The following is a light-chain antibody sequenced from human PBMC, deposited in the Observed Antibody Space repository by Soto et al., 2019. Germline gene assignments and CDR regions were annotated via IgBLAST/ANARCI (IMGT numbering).Light chain of an antibody. CDR1: SSDVGGYNH. V-gene: IGLV2-14*01. Sequence: QSALTQPASVSGSPGQSITISCTGTSSDVGGYNHVSWYQQHPGKAPKLMISEVNNRPSGVSNRFSCSKSGNTASLSISGLQAEDEADYYCSSYTSSSIVVFGGGTKLTVL. CDR2: EVN. CDR3: SSYTSSSIVV. J-gene: IGLJ2*01.